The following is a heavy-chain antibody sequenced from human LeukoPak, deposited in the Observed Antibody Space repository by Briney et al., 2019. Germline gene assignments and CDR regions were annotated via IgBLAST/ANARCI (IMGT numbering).Heavy chain of an antibody. CDR1: GYTFTSYG. J-gene: IGHJ4*02. Sequence: ASVKVSCKASGYTFTSYGISWVRQAPGQGLEWMGWISAYNGNTNYAQKLQGRVTMTTDTSTSTAYMELRSPRSDDTAVYYCARDSIAVAGTAFDYWGQGTLVTVSS. CDR2: ISAYNGNT. CDR3: ARDSIAVAGTAFDY. V-gene: IGHV1-18*01. D-gene: IGHD6-19*01.